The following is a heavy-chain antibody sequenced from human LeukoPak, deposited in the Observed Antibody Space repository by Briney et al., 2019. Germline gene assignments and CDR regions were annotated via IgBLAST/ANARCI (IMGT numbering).Heavy chain of an antibody. J-gene: IGHJ4*02. Sequence: PGGSLRLSCAASGFTFSSYSMSWVRQAPGKGLEWVSSISSSSSYIYYADSVKGRFTISRDNAKNSLYLQMSSLRAEDTAVYYCARDINWNYDYWGQGTLVTVSS. D-gene: IGHD1-7*01. CDR2: ISSSSSYI. CDR3: ARDINWNYDY. CDR1: GFTFSSYS. V-gene: IGHV3-21*01.